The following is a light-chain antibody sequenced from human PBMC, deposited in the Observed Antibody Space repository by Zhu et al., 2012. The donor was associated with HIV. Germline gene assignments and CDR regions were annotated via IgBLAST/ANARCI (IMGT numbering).Light chain of an antibody. CDR3: QQRSNWPLT. CDR2: GAS. CDR1: QSVSSN. V-gene: IGKV3-15*01. J-gene: IGKJ4*01. Sequence: ETVMTQSPATLSVSPGERATLSCRASQSVSSNLAWYQKKPGQAPRLLIYGASTRPPGIPARFSGSGSGTEFTLTISSLQSEDFAVYYCQQRSNWPLTFGGGTKVEIK.